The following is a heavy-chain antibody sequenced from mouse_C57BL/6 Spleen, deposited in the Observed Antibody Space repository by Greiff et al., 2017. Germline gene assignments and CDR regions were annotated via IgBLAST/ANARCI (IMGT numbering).Heavy chain of an antibody. CDR2: ISSGSSTI. Sequence: EVKLVESGGGLVKPGGSLKLSCAASGFTFSDYGMHWVRQAPEKGLEWVAYISSGSSTIYYADTVKGRFTISRDNAKNTLFLQRTSLRSEDTAMYYCARTSSGPYFDYWGQGTTLTVSS. CDR3: ARTSSGPYFDY. V-gene: IGHV5-17*01. J-gene: IGHJ2*01. CDR1: GFTFSDYG.